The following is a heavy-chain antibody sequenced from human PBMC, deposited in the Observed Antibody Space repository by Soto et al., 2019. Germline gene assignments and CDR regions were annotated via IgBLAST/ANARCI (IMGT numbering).Heavy chain of an antibody. J-gene: IGHJ4*02. D-gene: IGHD3-22*01. CDR1: GYTFTSYG. CDR3: ARGGYFDSSNYLAY. CDR2: INPGNGNT. V-gene: IGHV1-3*01. Sequence: ASVKVSCKASGYTFTSYGINWVRQAPGRGLEWMGWINPGNGNTKYSQQFQGRVIIDRDTSASTAYLELSSLRSEDTAVYYCARGGYFDSSNYLAYWGLGTLVTVSS.